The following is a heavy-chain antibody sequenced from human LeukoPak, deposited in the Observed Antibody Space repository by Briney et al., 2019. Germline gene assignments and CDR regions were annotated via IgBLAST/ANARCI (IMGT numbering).Heavy chain of an antibody. D-gene: IGHD6-13*01. J-gene: IGHJ5*02. Sequence: GSLRLSCAAFSHYAMYWVRQAPGKGLEWVSSIDASGGATYYADSVKGRFTISRDNSKNTFYLQMNNLRAEDTAVYFCARGSGSSWYGWFAPWGQGTLVTVSS. CDR1: SHYA. CDR3: ARGSGSSWYGWFAP. V-gene: IGHV3-23*01. CDR2: IDASGGAT.